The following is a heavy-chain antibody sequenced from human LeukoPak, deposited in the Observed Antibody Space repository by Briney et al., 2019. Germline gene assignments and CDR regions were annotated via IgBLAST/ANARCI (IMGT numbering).Heavy chain of an antibody. D-gene: IGHD3-10*01. CDR1: GYTLTELS. V-gene: IGHV1-24*01. CDR2: FDPEDGET. CDR3: ATGAYYGSGSPIYP. J-gene: IGHJ5*02. Sequence: GASVKVSCKVSGYTLTELSMHWVRQAPGKGLEWMGGFDPEDGETIYAQKFQGRVTMTEDTSTDTAYMELSSLGSEDTAVYYCATGAYYGSGSPIYPWGQGTLVTVSS.